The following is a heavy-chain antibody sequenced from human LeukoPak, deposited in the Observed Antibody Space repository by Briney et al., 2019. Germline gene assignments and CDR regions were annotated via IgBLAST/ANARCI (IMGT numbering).Heavy chain of an antibody. D-gene: IGHD4-17*01. CDR1: GGSFSGYY. CDR3: ARVNFDYGDYKFDY. V-gene: IGHV4-34*01. Sequence: SETLSLTCAVYGGSFSGYYWSWIRQPPGKGLEWIGEINHSGSTNYNPSLKSRVTISVDTSKNQFSLKLSSVTAADTAVYYCARVNFDYGDYKFDYWGQGTLVTVSS. CDR2: INHSGST. J-gene: IGHJ4*02.